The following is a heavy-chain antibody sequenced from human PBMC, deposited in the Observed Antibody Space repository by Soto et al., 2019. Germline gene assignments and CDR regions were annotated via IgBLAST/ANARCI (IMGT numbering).Heavy chain of an antibody. CDR3: ASRAARQHYYGMDV. CDR2: IDPSDSYT. CDR1: GYSFTSYW. V-gene: IGHV5-10-1*01. D-gene: IGHD6-6*01. Sequence: GESLKIYCKGSGYSFTSYWISWVRQMPGKGLEWMGRIDPSDSYTNYSPSFQGHVTISADKSISTAYLQWSSLKASDTAMYYCASRAARQHYYGMDVWGQGTTVTVSS. J-gene: IGHJ6*02.